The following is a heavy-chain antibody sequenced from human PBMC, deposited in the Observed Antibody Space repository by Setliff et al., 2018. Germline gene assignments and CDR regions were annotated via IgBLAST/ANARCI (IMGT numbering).Heavy chain of an antibody. CDR3: AREGFVTGTPGEVDY. CDR2: VYYSGYT. V-gene: IGHV4-39*07. J-gene: IGHJ4*02. Sequence: SETLSLTCNVSGGSVSSTSHYWGWIRQPPGKGMEWIGSVYYSGYTYYNPSLQSRVTISVDTSKNQFSLKLSSVTAADTAVYYCAREGFVTGTPGEVDYWGQGTLVTVSS. CDR1: GGSVSSTSHY. D-gene: IGHD1-20*01.